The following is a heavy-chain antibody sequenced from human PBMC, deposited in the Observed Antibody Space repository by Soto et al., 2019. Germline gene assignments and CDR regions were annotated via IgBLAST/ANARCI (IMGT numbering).Heavy chain of an antibody. CDR2: IYWNDEK. CDR3: AHRPYYYDTSGRNWFDP. CDR1: GFSLTSSEVG. V-gene: IGHV2-5*01. D-gene: IGHD3-22*01. Sequence: QITLKESGPTLVKPTQTLTLTCTFSGFSLTSSEVGVGWIRQPPGKALEWLALIYWNDEKRYSPSLQNRLTITKDTSKNQVVLTMTNMDPVDTATYSCAHRPYYYDTSGRNWFDPWGQGTLVTVSS. J-gene: IGHJ5*02.